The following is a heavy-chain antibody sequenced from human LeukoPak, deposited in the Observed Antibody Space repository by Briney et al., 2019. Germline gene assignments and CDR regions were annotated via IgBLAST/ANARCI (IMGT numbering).Heavy chain of an antibody. V-gene: IGHV1-2*02. D-gene: IGHD4-11*01. CDR2: INPNSGGT. Sequence: ASVKVSCKASGYTFTGYYIHWVRQAPGQGLEWMGWINPNSGGTNYAQRFQGRVTMTRDTSISTAYMGLTRLRSDDTAVYYCARDAARGGITVTTEYWGQGTLVTVSS. CDR1: GYTFTGYY. J-gene: IGHJ4*02. CDR3: ARDAARGGITVTTEY.